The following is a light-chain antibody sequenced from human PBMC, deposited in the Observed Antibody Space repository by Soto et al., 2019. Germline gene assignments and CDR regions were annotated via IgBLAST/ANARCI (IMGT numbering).Light chain of an antibody. CDR3: SSYTSSSTLYV. CDR1: SSDVGGYNF. V-gene: IGLV2-14*01. CDR2: DVS. Sequence: QSALTQPASVSGSPGQSITISCTGTSSDVGGYNFVSWYQQHPGKAPKLMIYDVSNRPSGVSNRFSGSKSGNTASLTISGLQAEDEADYYCSSYTSSSTLYVFGTGTQLTV. J-gene: IGLJ1*01.